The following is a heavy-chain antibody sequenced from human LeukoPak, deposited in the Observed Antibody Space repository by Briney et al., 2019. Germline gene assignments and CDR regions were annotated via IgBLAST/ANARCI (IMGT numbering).Heavy chain of an antibody. V-gene: IGHV4-59*01. D-gene: IGHD6-13*01. CDR1: GVSISSYY. J-gene: IGHJ3*02. Sequence: PSETLSLTCTVSGVSISSYYWTWIRQPPGEGMEWLGYIYYSGRTNYNPSLKSRVTISVDTSKNQFSLKLSSVTAADTAVYYCARALQPGVYAFDIWGQGTMVTVSS. CDR3: ARALQPGVYAFDI. CDR2: IYYSGRT.